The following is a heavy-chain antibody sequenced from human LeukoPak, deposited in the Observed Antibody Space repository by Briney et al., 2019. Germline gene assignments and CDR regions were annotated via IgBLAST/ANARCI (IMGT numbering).Heavy chain of an antibody. J-gene: IGHJ3*02. CDR1: GFTFSSYG. CDR2: IRYDGSNE. CDR3: AKDRGWELLLWDAFDI. V-gene: IGHV3-30*02. Sequence: GGSLRLSCAASGFTFSSYGMHWVRQAPGKGLEWVAFIRYDGSNENYADSVRGRFTISRDNSKNTLYLQTNSLRAEDTAVYYCAKDRGWELLLWDAFDIWGQGTMVTVSS. D-gene: IGHD1-26*01.